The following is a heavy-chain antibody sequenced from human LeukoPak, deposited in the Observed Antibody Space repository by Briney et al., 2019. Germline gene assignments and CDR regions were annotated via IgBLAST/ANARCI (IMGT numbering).Heavy chain of an antibody. CDR3: AREGGSCYSEVCYYYYYMDV. J-gene: IGHJ6*03. Sequence: PGGSLRLSCAASGFTFSSYWMHWVRQAPGKGLVWVSRINSDGSSTSYADSVKGRFTISRDNAKNTLYLQMNSLRAEDTAVYYCAREGGSCYSEVCYYYYYMDVWGKGTTVTISS. CDR2: INSDGSST. CDR1: GFTFSSYW. V-gene: IGHV3-74*01. D-gene: IGHD2-15*01.